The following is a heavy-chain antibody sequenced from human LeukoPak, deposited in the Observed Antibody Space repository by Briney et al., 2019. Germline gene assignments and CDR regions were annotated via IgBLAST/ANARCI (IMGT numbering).Heavy chain of an antibody. J-gene: IGHJ6*03. CDR1: GYSFTGHY. V-gene: IGHV1-2*02. CDR2: INPKSGGT. CDR3: AREGRYYYYYMDV. Sequence: ASVKVSCKASGYSFTGHYMHWVRQAPGQGLEWMGWINPKSGGTNYAQKFQGRVTMTRDTSTSTACMELRSLRYDDTAVYYCAREGRYYYYYMDVWGKGTTVTVSS.